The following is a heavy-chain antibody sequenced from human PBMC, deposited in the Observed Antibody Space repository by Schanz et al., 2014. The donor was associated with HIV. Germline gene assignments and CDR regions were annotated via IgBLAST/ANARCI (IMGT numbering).Heavy chain of an antibody. D-gene: IGHD3-16*01. CDR3: AIRTPMISFGAFDI. V-gene: IGHV3-23*04. CDR1: GFSFNNYG. Sequence: EVQLVESGGGLVQPGGSLRLSCVASGFSFNNYGMHWVRQAPGKGLEWVSTISAGVGTASYADSVKGRFTISRDNSKKMLFLQMNRLRAEDTAVYYCAIRTPMISFGAFDIWGRGTMVTVSS. CDR2: ISAGVGTA. J-gene: IGHJ3*02.